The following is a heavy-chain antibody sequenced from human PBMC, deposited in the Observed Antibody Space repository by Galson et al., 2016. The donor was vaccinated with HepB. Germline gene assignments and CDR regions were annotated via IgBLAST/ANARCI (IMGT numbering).Heavy chain of an antibody. Sequence: SLRLSCAASGFTFSSYWMSWVRQVPGKGLEWVVNIHYDGIESYYVDSVKGQVTISRDNAKNSLDLQMSSLRAEDTAIYYCSRVVRGFKTDFDCWGQGTLVTVSS. CDR2: IHYDGIES. J-gene: IGHJ4*02. CDR1: GFTFSSYW. D-gene: IGHD3-10*01. V-gene: IGHV3-7*03. CDR3: SRVVRGFKTDFDC.